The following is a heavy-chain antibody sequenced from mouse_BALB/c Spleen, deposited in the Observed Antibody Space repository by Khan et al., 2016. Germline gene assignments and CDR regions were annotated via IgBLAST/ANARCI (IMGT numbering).Heavy chain of an antibody. CDR3: SKALYLFAY. J-gene: IGHJ3*01. CDR1: GFTFSNYW. D-gene: IGHD1-1*01. Sequence: EVKLEESGGGLVQPGGSMKLSCVASGFTFSNYWMNWVRQSPEKGLEWVAEIRLKSNNYATHYAESVNGRFTSSRDDTKSSVYLQMNNLRAEDTGIYCCSKALYLFAYWGQGTLVTVSA. V-gene: IGHV6-6*02. CDR2: IRLKSNNYAT.